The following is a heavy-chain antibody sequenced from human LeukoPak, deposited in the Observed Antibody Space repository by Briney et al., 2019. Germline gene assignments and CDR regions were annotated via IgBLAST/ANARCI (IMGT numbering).Heavy chain of an antibody. J-gene: IGHJ6*03. CDR1: GFTFSSYA. CDR2: LTGSGGST. Sequence: GGSLRLSCAASGFTFSSYAMSWVRQAPGKRLEWVSGLTGSGGSTYYADSVKGRFTISRDNSKNTLSLQMNSLRAEDAAVYYCVKFRGIQHYNYHMDVWGKGTTVTVSS. V-gene: IGHV3-23*01. CDR3: VKFRGIQHYNYHMDV. D-gene: IGHD3-10*01.